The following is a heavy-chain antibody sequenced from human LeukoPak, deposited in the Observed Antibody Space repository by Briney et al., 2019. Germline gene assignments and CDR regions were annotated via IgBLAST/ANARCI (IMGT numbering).Heavy chain of an antibody. Sequence: SETLSLTCAVYGGSFSGYYWSWIRQRQGMGLERIGEINHSGSTNYNPSLKSRVTIPVDTSKNQFSLKLSSVTAADTAVYYCARERNIVVVPAAGYGMDVWGQGTTVTVSS. J-gene: IGHJ6*02. CDR3: ARERNIVVVPAAGYGMDV. CDR2: INHSGST. V-gene: IGHV4-34*01. CDR1: GGSFSGYY. D-gene: IGHD2-2*01.